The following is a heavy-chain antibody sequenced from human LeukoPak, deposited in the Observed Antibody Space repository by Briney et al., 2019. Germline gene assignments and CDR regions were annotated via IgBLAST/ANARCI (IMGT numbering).Heavy chain of an antibody. Sequence: ASVKVSCKASGYTFTSYGISWVRQAPGQGLEWMGWISAYDGNTNYAQRLQGRVTMTRDTSISTAYMELSRLRSDDTAVYYCARKGGSGSYVEYYYYYYYMDVWGKGTTVTVSS. CDR2: ISAYDGNT. CDR3: ARKGGSGSYVEYYYYYYYMDV. V-gene: IGHV1-18*01. D-gene: IGHD1-26*01. J-gene: IGHJ6*03. CDR1: GYTFTSYG.